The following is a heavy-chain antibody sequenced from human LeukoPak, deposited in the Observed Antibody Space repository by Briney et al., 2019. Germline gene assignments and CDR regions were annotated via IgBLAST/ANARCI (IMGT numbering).Heavy chain of an antibody. D-gene: IGHD2-2*01. CDR1: GGPISSYY. CDR2: IYTSGST. Sequence: PSETLSLTCTVSGGPISSYYWSWIRQPAGKGLEWIGRIYTSGSTNYNPSLKSRVTMSVDTSKNQFSLKLSSVTAADTAVYYCARGQAGVVPADQSWFDPWGQGTLVTVSS. CDR3: ARGQAGVVPADQSWFDP. V-gene: IGHV4-4*07. J-gene: IGHJ5*02.